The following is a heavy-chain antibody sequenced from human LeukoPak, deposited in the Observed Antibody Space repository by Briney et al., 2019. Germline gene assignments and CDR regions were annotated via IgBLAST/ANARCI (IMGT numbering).Heavy chain of an antibody. J-gene: IGHJ3*02. CDR1: GGSISSGGYY. CDR2: IYYSGST. CDR3: ARERGRIEYAGGGYAFDI. D-gene: IGHD2/OR15-2a*01. Sequence: SETLSLTCTVSGGSISSGGYYWSWIRQHPGKGLEWIGYIYYSGSTYYNPSLKSRVTISVDTSKNQFSLKLSSVIAADTAVYYCARERGRIEYAGGGYAFDIWGQGTMVTISS. V-gene: IGHV4-31*03.